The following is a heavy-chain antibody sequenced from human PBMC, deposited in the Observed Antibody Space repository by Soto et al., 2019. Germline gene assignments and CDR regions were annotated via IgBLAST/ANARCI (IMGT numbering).Heavy chain of an antibody. CDR3: ARGGAYYDFWSGYSPYAY. CDR1: GYTFTSNG. Sequence: ASVKVSCKASGYTFTSNGISWVRQAPGQGLEWMGWISAYNGNTNYAQKLQGRVTMTTDTSTSTAYMELRSLRSDDTAVYYCARGGAYYDFWSGYSPYAYWGQGTLVTVSS. J-gene: IGHJ4*02. V-gene: IGHV1-18*01. D-gene: IGHD3-3*01. CDR2: ISAYNGNT.